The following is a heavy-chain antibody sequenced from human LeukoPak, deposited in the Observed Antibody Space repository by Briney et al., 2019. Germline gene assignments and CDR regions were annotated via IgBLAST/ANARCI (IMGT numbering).Heavy chain of an antibody. CDR2: INHSGST. D-gene: IGHD3-3*01. CDR1: GGSFSGYY. CDR3: ARGDYGFWSGYYGWFDP. Sequence: SETLSLTCAVYGGSFSGYYWSWIRQPPGKGLEWIGEINHSGSTNYNPSLKSRVTISVDTSKNQFSLKLSSVTAADTAVYYCARGDYGFWSGYYGWFDPWGQGTLVTVSS. J-gene: IGHJ5*02. V-gene: IGHV4-34*01.